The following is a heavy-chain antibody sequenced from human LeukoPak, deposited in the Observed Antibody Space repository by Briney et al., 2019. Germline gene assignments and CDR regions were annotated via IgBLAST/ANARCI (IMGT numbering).Heavy chain of an antibody. CDR3: AKCRRMVDAFDI. CDR1: GGSIGSSSYY. D-gene: IGHD3-10*01. Sequence: PSETLSLTCTVSGGSIGSSSYYWGWIRQPPGKGLNWIGSIYYSGSTYYNPSLKSRVTISVDTSRDQFSLKLSSVTAADTAVYYCAKCRRMVDAFDIWGQGTMVTVSS. CDR2: IYYSGST. V-gene: IGHV4-39*07. J-gene: IGHJ3*02.